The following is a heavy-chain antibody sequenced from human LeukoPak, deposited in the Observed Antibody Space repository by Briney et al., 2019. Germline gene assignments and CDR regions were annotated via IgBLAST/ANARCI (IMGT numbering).Heavy chain of an antibody. Sequence: PSETLSLTCAVYGGSFSGYYWSWIRQPPGKGLEWIGEINHSGSTNYNPSLKSRVTISVDTSKNQFSLKLSSVTAADTAVYYSARARCDGGSCYLFDYWGQGTLVTVSS. D-gene: IGHD2-15*01. CDR2: INHSGST. J-gene: IGHJ4*02. V-gene: IGHV4-34*01. CDR3: ARARCDGGSCYLFDY. CDR1: GGSFSGYY.